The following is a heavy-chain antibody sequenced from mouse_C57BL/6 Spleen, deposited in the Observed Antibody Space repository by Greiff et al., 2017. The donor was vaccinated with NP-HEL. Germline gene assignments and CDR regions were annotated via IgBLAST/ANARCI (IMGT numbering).Heavy chain of an antibody. CDR2: INPNYGTT. Sequence: VQLQQSGPELVEPGASVKISCKASGYSFTDYNMNWVKQSNGKSLEWIGVINPNYGTTSYNQKFKGKATLTVDQSSSTAYMQLNSLTSEDSAVYYCARAYYGSDYYAMDYWGQGTSVTVSS. D-gene: IGHD1-1*01. J-gene: IGHJ4*01. CDR1: GYSFTDYN. V-gene: IGHV1-39*01. CDR3: ARAYYGSDYYAMDY.